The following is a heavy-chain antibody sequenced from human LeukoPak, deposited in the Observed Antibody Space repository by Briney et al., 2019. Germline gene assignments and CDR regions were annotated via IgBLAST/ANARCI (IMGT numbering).Heavy chain of an antibody. CDR1: GFTFSSYA. V-gene: IGHV3-23*01. J-gene: IGHJ4*02. CDR3: AKDEVTVTTGLYYFDY. CDR2: ISGSGGST. D-gene: IGHD4-17*01. Sequence: GGSLRLSCAASGFTFSSYAMSWVRQAPGKGPEWVSGISGSGGSTYYADSVKGRFTISRDNSRNTLYLQMNSPRAEDTAVYYCAKDEVTVTTGLYYFDYWGQGTLVTVSS.